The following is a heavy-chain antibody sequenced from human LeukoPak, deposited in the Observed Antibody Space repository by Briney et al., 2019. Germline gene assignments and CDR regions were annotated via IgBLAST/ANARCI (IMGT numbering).Heavy chain of an antibody. J-gene: IGHJ4*02. Sequence: GGSLRLSCAASRFTFSNYWMSWVRQAPGKGLEWVGRTRNKANSYTTEHAASVKGRFTISRDDSKNSLHLQMNSLRTEDTAVYYCAVGYCSGGSCSGSDGDYWGQGTLVTVSS. V-gene: IGHV3-72*01. CDR3: AVGYCSGGSCSGSDGDY. D-gene: IGHD2-15*01. CDR1: RFTFSNYW. CDR2: TRNKANSYTT.